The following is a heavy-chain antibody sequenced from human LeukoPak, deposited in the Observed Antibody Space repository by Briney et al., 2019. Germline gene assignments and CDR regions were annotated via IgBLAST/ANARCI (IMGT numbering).Heavy chain of an antibody. D-gene: IGHD3-22*01. Sequence: SETLSLTCTVSGGSISSSSYYWGWIRQPPGKGLEWIGSIYYSGSTNYNPSPKSRVTISVDTSKNQFSLKLSSVTAADTAVYYCARVNYDSSGYYYVYYYMDVWGKGTTVTVSS. CDR3: ARVNYDSSGYYYVYYYMDV. CDR2: IYYSGST. J-gene: IGHJ6*03. CDR1: GGSISSSSYY. V-gene: IGHV4-39*07.